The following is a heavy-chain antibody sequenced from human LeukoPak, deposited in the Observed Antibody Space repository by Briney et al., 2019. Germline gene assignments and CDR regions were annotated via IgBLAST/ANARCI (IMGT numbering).Heavy chain of an antibody. CDR3: ARATISVAYAFDI. V-gene: IGHV3-13*04. D-gene: IGHD6-19*01. CDR2: IVTTGDT. J-gene: IGHJ3*02. Sequence: GGSLRLSCAASGFIFSDFDMHWVRQVTGKGLEWVPAIVTTGDTYYPGSVKGRFTISRENDKNSLYLQMNSLGAEATAVYYCARATISVAYAFDIWGQGTMVTVSS. CDR1: GFIFSDFD.